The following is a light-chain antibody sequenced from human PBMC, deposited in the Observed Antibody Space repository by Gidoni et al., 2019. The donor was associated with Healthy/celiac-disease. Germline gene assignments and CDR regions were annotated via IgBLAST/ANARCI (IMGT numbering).Light chain of an antibody. J-gene: IGKJ1*01. CDR2: KAS. CDR1: QSISSC. Sequence: DIQMNQAPSTLSASVGERVTITCRASQSISSCLAWYQQKPGKAPKLLIYKASSLESGVPSRFSGSGSGTDFTLTISSLQPDDFATYYCQQYNSYSRTFGQGTKVEIK. V-gene: IGKV1-5*03. CDR3: QQYNSYSRT.